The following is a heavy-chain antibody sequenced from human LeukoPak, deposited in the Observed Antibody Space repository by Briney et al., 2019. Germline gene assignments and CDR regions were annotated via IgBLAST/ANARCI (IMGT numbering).Heavy chain of an antibody. V-gene: IGHV1-69*04. CDR2: IIPILGIA. CDR3: ARGDPDAFDI. J-gene: IGHJ3*02. Sequence: GGSLRLSCAASGFTVSSNYMSWVRQAPGQGLEWMGRIIPILGIANYAQKFQGRVTITADKSTSTAYMELSSLRSGDTAVYYCARGDPDAFDIWGQGTMVTVSS. CDR1: GFTVSSNY.